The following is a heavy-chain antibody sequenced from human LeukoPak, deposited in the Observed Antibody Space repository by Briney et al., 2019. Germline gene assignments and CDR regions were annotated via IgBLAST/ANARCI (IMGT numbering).Heavy chain of an antibody. Sequence: PSETLSLTCTVSGGSISSGGYYWSWSSQHRGRGREWIVYIYYSGSTYYNPSLKSRVTISVDTSKNQFSLKLSSVTAADTAVYYCARVLVVPAVLGAYYYYYGMDVWGQGTTVTVSS. J-gene: IGHJ6*02. CDR1: GGSISSGGYY. CDR3: ARVLVVPAVLGAYYYYYGMDV. D-gene: IGHD2-2*01. CDR2: IYYSGST. V-gene: IGHV4-31*03.